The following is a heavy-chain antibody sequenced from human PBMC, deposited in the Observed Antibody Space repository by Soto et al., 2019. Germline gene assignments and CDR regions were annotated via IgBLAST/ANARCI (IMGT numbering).Heavy chain of an antibody. CDR3: GGYDYDDY. CDR1: GGSISSSSYY. Sequence: PSETLSLTCTVSGGSISSSSYYWGWIRQPPGKGLEWIGSIYYSGRTYHNSSLKSRVTISVDTSKNQFSLKLSSVTAADTAVYYCGGYDYDDYWGQGTLVTVSS. J-gene: IGHJ4*02. V-gene: IGHV4-39*01. D-gene: IGHD5-12*01. CDR2: IYYSGRT.